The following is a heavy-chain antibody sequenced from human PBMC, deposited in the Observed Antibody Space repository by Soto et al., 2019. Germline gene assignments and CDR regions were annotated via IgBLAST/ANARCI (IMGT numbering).Heavy chain of an antibody. CDR2: VIPVLGTT. CDR3: ARVGRTLRYLEWPAAFDS. CDR1: GDSLENLA. J-gene: IGHJ5*01. Sequence: QVQLVQSGTEVRTPGSSVKVSCKASGDSLENLAISWVRQAPGQGFEWMGGVIPVLGTTDYAQNLQDRLTITADESTTTVFKELSSLKSEDTAVYFCARVGRTLRYLEWPAAFDSWGQGTLVTVSS. V-gene: IGHV1-69*01. D-gene: IGHD3-3*01.